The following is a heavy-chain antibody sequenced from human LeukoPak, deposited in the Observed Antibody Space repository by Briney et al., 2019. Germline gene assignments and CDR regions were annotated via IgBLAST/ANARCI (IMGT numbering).Heavy chain of an antibody. CDR2: ISGSGGST. V-gene: IGHV3-23*01. CDR1: GFTFSSYA. J-gene: IGHJ4*02. CDR3: ARDGYSSSWGYFDY. Sequence: PGGSLRLSCAASGFTFSSYAMSWVRQAPGKGLEWVSAISGSGGSTYYADSVKGRFTISRDNSKNTLYLQMNSLRAEDTAVYYCARDGYSSSWGYFDYWGQGTLVTVSS. D-gene: IGHD6-13*01.